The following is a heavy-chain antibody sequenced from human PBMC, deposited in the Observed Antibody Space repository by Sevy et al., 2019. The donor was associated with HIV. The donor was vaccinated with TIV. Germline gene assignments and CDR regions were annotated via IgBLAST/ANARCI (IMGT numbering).Heavy chain of an antibody. CDR1: GGSISSGDYY. D-gene: IGHD1-26*01. J-gene: IGHJ2*01. CDR3: ARDPLSRGWYFDL. V-gene: IGHV4-30-4*01. Sequence: SETLSLTCTVSGGSISSGDYYWSWIRQPPGKGLEWIGYIYYSGSTYYNPSLKSRVTISVDTSKNQFSLKLSSVTAADTAVYYCARDPLSRGWYFDLWGRGTLVTVSS. CDR2: IYYSGST.